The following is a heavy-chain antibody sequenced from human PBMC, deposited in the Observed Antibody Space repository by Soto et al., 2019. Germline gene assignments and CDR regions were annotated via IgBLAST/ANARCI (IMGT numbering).Heavy chain of an antibody. Sequence: VASVKVSCKASGGTFSSYAISWVRQAPGQGLEWMGGIIPIFGTANYAQKFQGRVTITADESTSTAYMELSSLRSEDTAVYYCARGGSRNYYGSGSWNYYYYYGMDVWGQGTTVTVSS. CDR1: GGTFSSYA. CDR3: ARGGSRNYYGSGSWNYYYYYGMDV. V-gene: IGHV1-69*13. J-gene: IGHJ6*02. D-gene: IGHD3-10*01. CDR2: IIPIFGTA.